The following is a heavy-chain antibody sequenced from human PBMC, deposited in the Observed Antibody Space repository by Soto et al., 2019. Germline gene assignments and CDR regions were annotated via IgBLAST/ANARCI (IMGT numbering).Heavy chain of an antibody. D-gene: IGHD6-19*01. CDR2: IRGNGADT. Sequence: VQLLESGGGLVQPGGSVRLSCAASGFPFSHYAMSWVRQAPGKGLEWVSAIRGNGADTTYADSVRGRFTISRANSKVTLYLQMNSLRDDDTAVYYCGKELRGSDWIVCNYLAQGVLVTVSS. V-gene: IGHV3-23*01. CDR3: GKELRGSDWIVCNY. J-gene: IGHJ4*02. CDR1: GFPFSHYA.